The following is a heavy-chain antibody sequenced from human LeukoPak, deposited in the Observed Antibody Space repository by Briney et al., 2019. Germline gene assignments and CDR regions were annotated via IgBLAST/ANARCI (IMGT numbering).Heavy chain of an antibody. CDR1: GGSISSYY. CDR3: ARGIGYGNYFDY. D-gene: IGHD1-1*01. J-gene: IGHJ4*02. Sequence: SETLSLTGTVSGGSISSYYWSWIRQPAGKGLEWIGRIYTSGSTNYNPSLKSRVTMLVDTSKNQFSLKLSSVTAADTAVYYCARGIGYGNYFDYWGQGTLVTVSS. V-gene: IGHV4-4*07. CDR2: IYTSGST.